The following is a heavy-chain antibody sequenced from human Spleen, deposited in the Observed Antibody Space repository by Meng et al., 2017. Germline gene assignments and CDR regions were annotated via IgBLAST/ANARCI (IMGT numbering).Heavy chain of an antibody. V-gene: IGHV4-34*01. CDR3: ASLSTSWSGADY. Sequence: QVQLQQWGAGLLKPSETLSLTCAVYGGSLSNYYWSWIRQPPGKGLEWIGEIHHSGSTNYNPSLKSRVTISVDMSKIQFSLKLSSVTAADTAVYYCASLSTSWSGADYWGQGTLVTVSS. CDR2: IHHSGST. D-gene: IGHD6-13*01. CDR1: GGSLSNYY. J-gene: IGHJ4*02.